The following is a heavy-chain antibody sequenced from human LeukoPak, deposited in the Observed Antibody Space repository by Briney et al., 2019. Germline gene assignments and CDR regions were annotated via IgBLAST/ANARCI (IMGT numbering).Heavy chain of an antibody. CDR2: ISGSGGST. D-gene: IGHD6-13*01. CDR1: GLTFSSYA. V-gene: IGHV3-23*01. CDR3: AKARGGIAAAGIADY. J-gene: IGHJ4*02. Sequence: GGSLRLSCAASGLTFSSYAMSWVRQAPGEGLQWVSGISGSGGSTYYADSVKGRFTISRDNSKNTLYLQMNSLRAEDTAVYYCAKARGGIAAAGIADYWGQGTLVTVSS.